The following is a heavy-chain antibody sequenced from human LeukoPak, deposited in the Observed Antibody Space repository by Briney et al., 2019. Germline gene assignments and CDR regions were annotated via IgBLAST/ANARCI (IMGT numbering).Heavy chain of an antibody. J-gene: IGHJ4*02. CDR2: IKSKTDGGTT. D-gene: IGHD3-10*01. V-gene: IGHV3-15*01. CDR1: GFTFSDYY. Sequence: GGSLRLSCAASGFTFSDYYMSWVRQAPGKGLEWVGRIKSKTDGGTTDYAAPVKGRFTISRDDSKNTLYLQMNSLKTEDTAVYYCTTVLLWFGEGQGYWGQGTLVTVSS. CDR3: TTVLLWFGEGQGY.